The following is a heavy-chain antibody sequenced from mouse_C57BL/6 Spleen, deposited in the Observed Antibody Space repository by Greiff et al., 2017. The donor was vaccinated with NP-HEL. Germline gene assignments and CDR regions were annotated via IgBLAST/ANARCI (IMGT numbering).Heavy chain of an antibody. Sequence: EVKLVESGPELAKPGASVKMSCKASGYTFTDYNMHWVKQSHGKSLEWIGYINPNNGGTSYNQKFKGKATLTVNKSSSTAYMELRSLTSEDSAVYYCAREYYGSSYAWFAYWGQGTLVTVAA. CDR2: INPNNGGT. CDR1: GYTFTDYN. J-gene: IGHJ3*01. V-gene: IGHV1-22*01. CDR3: AREYYGSSYAWFAY. D-gene: IGHD1-1*01.